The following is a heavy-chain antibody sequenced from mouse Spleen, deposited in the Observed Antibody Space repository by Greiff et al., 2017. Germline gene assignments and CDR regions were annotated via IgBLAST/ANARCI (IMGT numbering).Heavy chain of an antibody. CDR3: AREGGPYFDY. J-gene: IGHJ2*01. V-gene: IGHV3-6*01. CDR2: ISYDGTN. D-gene: IGHD1-1*02. Sequence: VQLKESGPGLVKPSQSLSLTCSVTGYSITSGYYWNWIRQFPGNKLEWMGYISYDGTNNYNPSLKNRISITRDTSKNQFFLKLNSVTTEDTATYYCAREGGPYFDYWGQGTTLTVSS. CDR1: GYSITSGYY.